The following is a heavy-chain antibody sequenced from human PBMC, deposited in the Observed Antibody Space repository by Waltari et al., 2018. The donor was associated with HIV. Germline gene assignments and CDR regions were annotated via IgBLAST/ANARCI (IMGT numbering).Heavy chain of an antibody. Sequence: QVQLVQSGSELKKPGASVKISCKASGYTFTSSSINWVRQAPGQGLGWIGWIKTNAVSPSDAPGFTGRFVFSLDTSVSTAYLQINGLTAEDTAVYYCVRDSGRGRALDFWGQGTMVSVSS. CDR2: IKTNAVSP. V-gene: IGHV7-4-1*02. CDR3: VRDSGRGRALDF. D-gene: IGHD6-25*01. CDR1: GYTFTSSS. J-gene: IGHJ3*01.